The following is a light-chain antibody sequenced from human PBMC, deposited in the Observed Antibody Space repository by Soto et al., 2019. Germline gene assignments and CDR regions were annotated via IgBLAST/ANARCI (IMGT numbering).Light chain of an antibody. V-gene: IGLV2-14*01. Sequence: QSAVTQPASVSGSPGQSITLSCTGTSSVVGGYNYVSWFQQHPGKAPKLKIYEVSNRPSGVSNRFSGSKSGNTASLTISELQSEDEADYYCTSFTTISTWVFGGGTKVTVL. J-gene: IGLJ3*02. CDR3: TSFTTISTWV. CDR1: SSVVGGYNY. CDR2: EVS.